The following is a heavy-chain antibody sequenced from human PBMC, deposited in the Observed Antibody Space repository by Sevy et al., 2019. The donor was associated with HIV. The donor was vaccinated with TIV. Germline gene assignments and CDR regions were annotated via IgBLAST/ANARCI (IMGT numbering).Heavy chain of an antibody. J-gene: IGHJ4*02. Sequence: SETLSLTCAVYGGSFSGYYWSWIRQPPGKGLEWIGEINHSGSTNYNPSLTSRVTISVDTSKNQFSLKLSSVTAADTAVYYCARPRDDYSNARDFDYWGQGTLVTVSS. D-gene: IGHD4-4*01. CDR1: GGSFSGYY. CDR3: ARPRDDYSNARDFDY. V-gene: IGHV4-34*01. CDR2: INHSGST.